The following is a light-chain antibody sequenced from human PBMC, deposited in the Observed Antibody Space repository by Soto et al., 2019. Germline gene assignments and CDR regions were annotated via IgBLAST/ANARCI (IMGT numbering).Light chain of an antibody. CDR2: EVS. Sequence: QSALTQPPSASGSPGQSVTITCSGTSSDVGEENYVSWHQQHPGKVPKLILYEVSKRPSGVPDRFSGSRSGNTASLTVSGLQAEDEADYYCSSFAGSPVVFGGGTQLTVL. J-gene: IGLJ2*01. CDR3: SSFAGSPVV. V-gene: IGLV2-8*01. CDR1: SSDVGEENY.